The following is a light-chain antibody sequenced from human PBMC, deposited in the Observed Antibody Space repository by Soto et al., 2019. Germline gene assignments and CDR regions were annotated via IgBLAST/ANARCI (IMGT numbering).Light chain of an antibody. CDR2: SNN. CDR1: SSNIGSNT. J-gene: IGLJ2*01. Sequence: QSVLTQPPSASGTPGQRVTIACSGRSSNIGSNTVNWYQQLPGTAPKLLIYSNNQRPSGVPDRFSGSNSGTSASLAISGLQSEDEADYYCAAWDDSLNGPVFGGGTKLTVL. CDR3: AAWDDSLNGPV. V-gene: IGLV1-44*01.